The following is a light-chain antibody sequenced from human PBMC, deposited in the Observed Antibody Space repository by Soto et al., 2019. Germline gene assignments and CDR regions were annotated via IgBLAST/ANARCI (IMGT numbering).Light chain of an antibody. Sequence: QSVLTQPASVSGSPGQSITISCTGTSSDVGGYNYVSWYQQHPGKAPKLMIYDVSNRPSGVSNRFSGSKSGNTASLTISGLQAEDEADYYXSSYTSSSTLRYVFRTGTKVTVL. CDR1: SSDVGGYNY. V-gene: IGLV2-14*01. CDR3: SSYTSSSTLRYV. J-gene: IGLJ1*01. CDR2: DVS.